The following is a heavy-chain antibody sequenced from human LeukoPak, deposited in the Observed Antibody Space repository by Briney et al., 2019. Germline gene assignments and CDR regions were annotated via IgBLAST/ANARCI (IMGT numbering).Heavy chain of an antibody. D-gene: IGHD3-22*01. Sequence: GGSLRLSCADSGFTFSSHWMHWVRQAPGKGLVWVSRIKYDASSTSYADSVKGRFTISRDNAKNTLYLQMNSLRAEDTAVYFCAREYFDKSGYSHDSWGQGTLVTVSS. CDR3: AREYFDKSGYSHDS. V-gene: IGHV3-74*01. CDR2: IKYDASST. CDR1: GFTFSSHW. J-gene: IGHJ4*02.